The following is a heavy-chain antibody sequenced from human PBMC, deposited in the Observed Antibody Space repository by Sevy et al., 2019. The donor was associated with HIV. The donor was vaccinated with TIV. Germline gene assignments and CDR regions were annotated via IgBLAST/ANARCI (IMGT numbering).Heavy chain of an antibody. CDR3: ARGGDGYPRLDY. Sequence: GGSLRLSCAASGFTFTGYAMIWVRQAPGKGLEWVSDISRSGDSRQYADAVKGRFIISRDNFKNTLYLQMNSLRAEDTAVFYCARGGDGYPRLDYWGQGTVVTVSS. CDR1: GFTFTGYA. CDR2: ISRSGDSR. V-gene: IGHV3-23*01. D-gene: IGHD3-16*01. J-gene: IGHJ4*02.